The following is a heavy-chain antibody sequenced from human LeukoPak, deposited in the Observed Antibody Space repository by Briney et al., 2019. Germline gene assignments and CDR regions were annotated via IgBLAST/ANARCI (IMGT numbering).Heavy chain of an antibody. CDR2: ISSSSSYI. CDR3: AKDLSGSRSYFDY. J-gene: IGHJ4*02. D-gene: IGHD2/OR15-2a*01. CDR1: GFTFSSYS. Sequence: GGSLRLSCAASGFTFSSYSMNWVRQAPGKGLEWVSSISSSSSYIYYADSVKGRFTISRDNAKNSLYLQMNSLRAEDTAVYYCAKDLSGSRSYFDYWGQGTLVTVSS. V-gene: IGHV3-21*04.